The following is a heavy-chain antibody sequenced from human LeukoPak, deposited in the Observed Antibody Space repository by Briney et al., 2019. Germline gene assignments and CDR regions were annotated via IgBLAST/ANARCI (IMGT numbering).Heavy chain of an antibody. Sequence: ASVKVSCTASGYTFTSYGISWVRQAPGQGLEWMGWISAYNGNTNYAQKLQGRVTMTTDTSTSTAYMELRSLRSDDTAVYYCAREGYCSGGSCYPYLSYYYYYGMDVWGQGTTVTVSS. V-gene: IGHV1-18*01. D-gene: IGHD2-15*01. CDR2: ISAYNGNT. CDR3: AREGYCSGGSCYPYLSYYYYYGMDV. J-gene: IGHJ6*02. CDR1: GYTFTSYG.